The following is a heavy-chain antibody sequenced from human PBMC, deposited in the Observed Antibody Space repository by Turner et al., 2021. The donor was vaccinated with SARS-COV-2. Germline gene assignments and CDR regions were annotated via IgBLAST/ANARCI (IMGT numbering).Heavy chain of an antibody. J-gene: IGHJ3*02. D-gene: IGHD6-19*01. Sequence: EVQLVESGGGLLQPGGYLRLSCAASGFTVSSNYMSWVRQAPGKGLEWVSVIYSGGSTYYADSVKGRFTISRDNSKNTLYLQMNSLRAEDTAVYYCARGYSSGWYQSGAFDIWGQGTMVTVSS. CDR1: GFTVSSNY. V-gene: IGHV3-53*01. CDR3: ARGYSSGWYQSGAFDI. CDR2: IYSGGST.